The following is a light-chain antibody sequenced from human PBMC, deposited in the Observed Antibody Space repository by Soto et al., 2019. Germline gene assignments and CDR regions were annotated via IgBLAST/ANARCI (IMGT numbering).Light chain of an antibody. CDR1: QSVSSSQ. Sequence: EIVLTQSPGTLSLSPGESATLSCRASQSVSSSQVAWYQQKPGQAPRLLIYGASSRATGIPDRFSGVGSETDFTLTISRLEPKDFAVYYCQQYDTSPHTFGQGTKLEIK. CDR3: QQYDTSPHT. CDR2: GAS. V-gene: IGKV3-20*01. J-gene: IGKJ2*01.